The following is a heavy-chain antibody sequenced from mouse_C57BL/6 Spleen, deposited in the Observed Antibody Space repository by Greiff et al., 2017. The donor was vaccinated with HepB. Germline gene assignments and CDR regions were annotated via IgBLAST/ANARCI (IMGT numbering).Heavy chain of an antibody. V-gene: IGHV1-81*01. CDR2: IYPRSGNT. CDR1: SYTFTSYG. D-gene: IGHD2-1*01. CDR3: ARGDYGNYFDY. J-gene: IGHJ2*01. Sequence: VQLQQSGAELARPGASVKLSCKASSYTFTSYGISWVKQRTGQGLEWIGEIYPRSGNTYYNEKFKGKATLTADKSSSTAYMELRSLTSEDSAVYFCARGDYGNYFDYWGQGTTLTVSS.